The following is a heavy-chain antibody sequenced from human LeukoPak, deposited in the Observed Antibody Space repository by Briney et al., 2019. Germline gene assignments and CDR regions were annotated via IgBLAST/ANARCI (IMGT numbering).Heavy chain of an antibody. CDR1: GDSVSTNSVT. CDR2: TYYRSKWYN. V-gene: IGHV6-1*01. D-gene: IGHD5-12*01. Sequence: SQTLSLTCAISGDSVSTNSVTWNWIRQSPSRGLEWLGRTYYRSKWYNDYAVSVKSRITINPDTSKNQFSLQLNSVTPEDTAVYYCARVGGYDYYFDYWGQGTLVTVSS. J-gene: IGHJ4*02. CDR3: ARVGGYDYYFDY.